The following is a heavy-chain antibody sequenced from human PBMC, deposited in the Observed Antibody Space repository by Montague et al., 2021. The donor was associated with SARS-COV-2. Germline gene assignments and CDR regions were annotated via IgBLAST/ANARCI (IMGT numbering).Heavy chain of an antibody. CDR1: GDSVSSKSVA. D-gene: IGHD6-19*01. V-gene: IGHV6-1*01. CDR3: ASSGIALTGLDAFDI. Sequence: CAISGDSVSSKSVAWNWIRQSPSRGLEWLGRTYYRSKWDSDYAESVKRRLVITPDTSKNQVSLQLNSVTPEDTAVYFCASSGIALTGLDAFDIWGQGTMVTGSS. CDR2: TYYRSKWDS. J-gene: IGHJ3*02.